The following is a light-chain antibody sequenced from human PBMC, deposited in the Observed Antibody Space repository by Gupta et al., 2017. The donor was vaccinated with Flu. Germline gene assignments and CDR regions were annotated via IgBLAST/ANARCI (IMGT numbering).Light chain of an antibody. J-gene: IGLJ2*01. CDR2: STN. CDR3: VLYMGSGISV. CDR1: SGSVSTSYF. V-gene: IGLV8-61*01. Sequence: TVTLTCGLSSGSVSTSYFPSWYQQTPGQAPRTLIYSTNTRSSGVPDRFSGPILGNKAALTITGAQAEDESDYYCVLYMGSGISVFGGGTKLTVL.